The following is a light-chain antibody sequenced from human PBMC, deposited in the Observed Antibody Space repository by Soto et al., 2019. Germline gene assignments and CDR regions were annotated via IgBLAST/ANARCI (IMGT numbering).Light chain of an antibody. CDR1: QGISSY. CDR2: AAY. J-gene: IGKJ5*01. V-gene: IGKV1-9*01. Sequence: DIQWTQAPCSLSASVVGRVTSTFLASQGISSYLAWYQQKPGKAPKLLIYAAYTLQSGVPPRFSGSGSGTDFTLTISSLQPEDFANYYCQQLNSYPPITGGHGPRRALK. CDR3: QQLNSYPPIT.